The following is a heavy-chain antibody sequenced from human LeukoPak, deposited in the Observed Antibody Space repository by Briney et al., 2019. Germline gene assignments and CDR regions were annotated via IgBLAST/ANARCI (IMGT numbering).Heavy chain of an antibody. Sequence: SETLSLTCAVSGGSMGSSGYYWGWSRQPPGKGLEWIGSIYYTGSTHYTPSLKSRVTISVDTSKKQFSLKLSSVTAADTPVYYWARTPRPLIAVAGTVGWGQGTLVTVSS. J-gene: IGHJ4*02. CDR3: ARTPRPLIAVAGTVG. CDR2: IYYTGST. D-gene: IGHD6-19*01. CDR1: GGSMGSSGYY. V-gene: IGHV4-39*01.